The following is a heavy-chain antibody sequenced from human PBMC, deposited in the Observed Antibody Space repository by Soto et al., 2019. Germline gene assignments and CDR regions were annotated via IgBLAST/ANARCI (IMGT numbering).Heavy chain of an antibody. J-gene: IGHJ4*02. CDR2: VHHAGST. D-gene: IGHD6-13*01. Sequence: LSLTCTVSGDSITNGYYWGWIRQPPGRGLEWIASVHHAGSTFYSPSLMRRVTISVDRSKNQFSLKVTSVTVADTAVYYCARSTEATGTLKYWGQGTLVTVS. V-gene: IGHV4-38-2*02. CDR1: GDSITNGYY. CDR3: ARSTEATGTLKY.